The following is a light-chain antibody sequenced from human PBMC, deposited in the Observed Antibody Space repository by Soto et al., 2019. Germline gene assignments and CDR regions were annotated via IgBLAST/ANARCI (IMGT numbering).Light chain of an antibody. CDR1: QGVSSY. Sequence: EIVLTQSPDTLSLSPGERATLSCRASQGVSSYLAWYQQKPGQAPRLLIYDASSRATGIPARFSGSGSGTEFILTISSLQSEDFGVYYCQQYNNWPPITFGQGTRLEIK. CDR3: QQYNNWPPIT. CDR2: DAS. V-gene: IGKV3D-15*01. J-gene: IGKJ5*01.